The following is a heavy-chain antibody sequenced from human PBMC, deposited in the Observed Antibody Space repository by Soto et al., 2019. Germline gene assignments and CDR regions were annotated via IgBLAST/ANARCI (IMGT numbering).Heavy chain of an antibody. V-gene: IGHV1-24*01. CDR1: GYTPTELS. D-gene: IGHD6-13*01. CDR2: FDPEDGET. J-gene: IGHJ5*02. CDR3: ATHSIAAAGMSWFDP. Sequence: ASVKVSCKVSGYTPTELSMHWVRQAPGKGLERKGGFDPEDGETIYAQKLQGRVTITEDTSTDTAYMELSRLRSEDTAWYYCATHSIAAAGMSWFDPWGQGTLVTVSS.